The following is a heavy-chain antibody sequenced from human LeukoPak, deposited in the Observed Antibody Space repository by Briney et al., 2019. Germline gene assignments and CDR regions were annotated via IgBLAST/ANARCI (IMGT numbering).Heavy chain of an antibody. J-gene: IGHJ4*02. Sequence: GASVKVSCKASGYTFTSYYMHWVRQAPGQGLEWMGRINPNSGGTNYAQKFQGRVTMTRDTSISTAYMELSRLRSDDTAVYYCARSYCSGGSCYLGYWGQGTLVTVSS. CDR2: INPNSGGT. D-gene: IGHD2-15*01. CDR3: ARSYCSGGSCYLGY. V-gene: IGHV1-2*06. CDR1: GYTFTSYY.